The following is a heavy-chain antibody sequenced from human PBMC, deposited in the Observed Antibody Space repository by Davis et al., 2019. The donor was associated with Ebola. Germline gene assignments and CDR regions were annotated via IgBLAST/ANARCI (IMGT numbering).Heavy chain of an antibody. D-gene: IGHD3-22*01. J-gene: IGHJ6*02. CDR3: ARGDYYDSSGTYYYYGMDV. CDR2: ISSSSSYI. V-gene: IGHV3-21*01. Sequence: GESLKISCAASGFTFSSYSMNWVRQAPGKGLEWVSSISSSSSYIYYADSVKGRFTISRDNAKNSLYLQMNSLRAEDTAVYYCARGDYYDSSGTYYYYGMDVWGQGTTVTVSS. CDR1: GFTFSSYS.